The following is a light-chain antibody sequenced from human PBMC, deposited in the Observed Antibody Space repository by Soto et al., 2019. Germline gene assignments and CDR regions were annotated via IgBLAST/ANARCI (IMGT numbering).Light chain of an antibody. J-gene: IGKJ5*01. Sequence: EIVLTQSPATLSLSPGERATHSCRASQSISTYLAWYQQKPGQAPRLLIYDASSSATGIPARFSGSGSGTDLTLTISSLEPEDFAVYYCQQGNTFGQGTRLEIK. CDR1: QSISTY. CDR3: QQGNT. V-gene: IGKV3-11*01. CDR2: DAS.